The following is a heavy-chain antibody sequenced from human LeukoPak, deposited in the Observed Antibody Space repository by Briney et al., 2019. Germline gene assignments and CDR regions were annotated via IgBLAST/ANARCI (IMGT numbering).Heavy chain of an antibody. CDR2: IYYSGST. CDR3: ARVGVNYYDSSGYQINYFDY. V-gene: IGHV4-59*01. D-gene: IGHD3-22*01. Sequence: SETLSLTCTVSGGSISSYYWSWIRQPPGKGLEWIGYIYYSGSTNYNPSLKSRVTISVDASKNQFSLKLSSVTAADTAVYYCARVGVNYYDSSGYQINYFDYWGQGTLVTVSS. J-gene: IGHJ4*02. CDR1: GGSISSYY.